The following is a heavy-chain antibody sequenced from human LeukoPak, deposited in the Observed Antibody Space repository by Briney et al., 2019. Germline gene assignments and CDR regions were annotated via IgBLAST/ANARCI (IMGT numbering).Heavy chain of an antibody. CDR1: DGSINNYY. D-gene: IGHD6-13*01. Sequence: SETLSLTCTVSDGSINNYYWSWIRQPPGKGLEWIGYIYYTGSTNYNPSLKSRVTISVDTSKNQFSLKLSSVTAADTAVYYCARGWVSLVRIDYRGQGTLVTVSS. J-gene: IGHJ4*02. V-gene: IGHV4-59*08. CDR3: ARGWVSLVRIDY. CDR2: IYYTGST.